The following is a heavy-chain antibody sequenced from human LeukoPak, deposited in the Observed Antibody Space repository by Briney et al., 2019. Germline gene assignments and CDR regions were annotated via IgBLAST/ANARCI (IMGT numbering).Heavy chain of an antibody. CDR2: IYYSGST. J-gene: IGHJ4*02. Sequence: PSETLSLTCTVSGGSISSYYWSWIRQPPGKGLEWIAYIYYSGSTNYNPSLKSRVTISVDTSKNQFSLKLSSVTAADTAVYYCARVYSSGWHDFDYWGQGTLVTVSS. D-gene: IGHD6-19*01. CDR3: ARVYSSGWHDFDY. CDR1: GGSISSYY. V-gene: IGHV4-59*01.